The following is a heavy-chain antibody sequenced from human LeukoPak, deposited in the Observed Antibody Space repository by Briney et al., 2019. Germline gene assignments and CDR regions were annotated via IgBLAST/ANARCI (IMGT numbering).Heavy chain of an antibody. CDR1: GYSISSGYY. J-gene: IGHJ4*02. CDR3: ARARGFWSGYYSGSFDY. D-gene: IGHD3-3*01. CDR2: IYHSGST. V-gene: IGHV4-38-2*02. Sequence: PSETLSLTCTVSGYSISSGYYWGWIRQPPGKGLEWIGSIYHSGSTYYNPSLKSRVTISVDTSKNQFSLKLSSVTAADTAVYYCARARGFWSGYYSGSFDYWGQGTLVTVSS.